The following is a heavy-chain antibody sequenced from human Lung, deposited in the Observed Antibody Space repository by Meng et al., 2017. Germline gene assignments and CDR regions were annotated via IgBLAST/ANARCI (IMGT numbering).Heavy chain of an antibody. CDR1: GASFSDCD. V-gene: IGHV4-34*01. CDR3: ARGSTKMAHDFDY. J-gene: IGHJ4*02. CDR2: SDHSGST. Sequence: LQQGGVGMLTRSETLFLTRVVSGASFSDCDWSGLRPPPGKGLGWIGDSDHSGSTNYDPSLESRATISVDTSQNNLSLKLSSVSAADSAVYYCARGSTKMAHDFDYWGQGTLVTVSS. D-gene: IGHD5-24*01.